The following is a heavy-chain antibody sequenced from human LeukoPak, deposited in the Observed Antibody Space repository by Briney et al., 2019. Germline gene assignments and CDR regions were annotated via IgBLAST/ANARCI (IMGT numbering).Heavy chain of an antibody. J-gene: IGHJ3*02. V-gene: IGHV3-21*06. D-gene: IGHD3-22*01. CDR2: ISSSSRYI. Sequence: GGSLRLSCAVSGFTLRAFSTNCVRHALGKGLEWPSSISSSSRYIMYTDSVKGRLTLSTDNAKNTVFLQKKSLRDEDTAVYYCAKVLIADSYYDSTGAHDGFDMWGQGTMVTVSS. CDR1: GFTLRAFS. CDR3: AKVLIADSYYDSTGAHDGFDM.